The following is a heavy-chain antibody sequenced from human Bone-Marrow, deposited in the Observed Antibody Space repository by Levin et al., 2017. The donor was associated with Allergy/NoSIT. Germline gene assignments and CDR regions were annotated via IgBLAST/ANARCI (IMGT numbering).Heavy chain of an antibody. Sequence: PGGSLRLSCAASGFTFSSFAMHWVRQAPGKGLEWVAVISYDGSKKYYADSVKGRFSISRDNSKNTLYLQMNSLRAEDTAVYYCARAPMGTSSWYGFDYWGQGTLVTVSS. CDR3: ARAPMGTSSWYGFDY. J-gene: IGHJ4*02. D-gene: IGHD6-13*01. CDR1: GFTFSSFA. CDR2: ISYDGSKK. V-gene: IGHV3-30*04.